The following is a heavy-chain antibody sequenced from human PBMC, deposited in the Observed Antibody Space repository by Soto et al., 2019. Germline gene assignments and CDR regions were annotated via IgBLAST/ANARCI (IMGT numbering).Heavy chain of an antibody. D-gene: IGHD3-10*01. CDR3: GRQSPERGITMAGGVYYFDY. CDR2: IYYSGST. Sequence: SETLSLTCTISGGSISSYYWSWIRQPPGKGLEWIGYIYYSGSTNYNPSLKSRVTISVDTSKNQFSLKLSSVTAADTAVYYCGRQSPERGITMAGGVYYFDYWGQGTLVTVSS. CDR1: GGSISSYY. J-gene: IGHJ4*02. V-gene: IGHV4-59*08.